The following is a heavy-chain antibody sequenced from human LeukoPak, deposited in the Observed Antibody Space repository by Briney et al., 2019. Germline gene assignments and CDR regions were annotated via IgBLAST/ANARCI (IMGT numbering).Heavy chain of an antibody. CDR3: ARTYYYGSYYMDV. D-gene: IGHD3-10*01. V-gene: IGHV4-61*01. CDR1: GYSISSSYY. Sequence: SETLSLTCTVSGYSISSSYYWSWIRQPPGKGLEWIGYIYYSGSTNYNPSLKSRVTISVDTSKNQFSLKLSSVTAADTAVYYCARTYYYGSYYMDVWGKGTTVTISS. J-gene: IGHJ6*03. CDR2: IYYSGST.